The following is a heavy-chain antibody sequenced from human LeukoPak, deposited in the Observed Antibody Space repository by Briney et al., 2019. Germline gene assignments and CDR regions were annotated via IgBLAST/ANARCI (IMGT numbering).Heavy chain of an antibody. V-gene: IGHV3-23*01. CDR3: ARDGPHYDFWSGPAY. CDR1: GFTFSSYA. Sequence: PGGSLRLSCAASGFTFSSYAMSCVRQAPGKGLEWVSAISGSGGSTYYADSVKGRFTISRDNSKNTLYLQMNSLRAEDTAVYYCARDGPHYDFWSGPAYWGQGTLVTVSS. CDR2: ISGSGGST. D-gene: IGHD3-3*01. J-gene: IGHJ4*02.